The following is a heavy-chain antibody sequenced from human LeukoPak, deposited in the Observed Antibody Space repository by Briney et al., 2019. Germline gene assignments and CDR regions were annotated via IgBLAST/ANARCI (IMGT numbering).Heavy chain of an antibody. CDR1: GYTFTNYY. CDR3: AREPGSAKRFDY. J-gene: IGHJ4*02. CDR2: IDPGGGTT. Sequence: ASVKVSCKASGYTFTNYYLHRVRQAPGQGPEWMGIIDPGGGTTRYTQKFQDRVTMTTDKSTNTAYMELTGLRSEDTAVYYCAREPGSAKRFDYWGQGALVTVSS. V-gene: IGHV1-46*01.